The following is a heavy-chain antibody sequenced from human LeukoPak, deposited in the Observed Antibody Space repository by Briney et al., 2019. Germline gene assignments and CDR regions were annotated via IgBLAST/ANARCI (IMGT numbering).Heavy chain of an antibody. CDR3: AREASGYYHVFDS. Sequence: PGGSLRLSCEASGFSLSTYFISWIRQAPGKWLECVSYITNSGRSTKYADAVKGRFTISRDNTKQSVYLEMTDLRAEDTAVYYCAREASGYYHVFDSWGQGTLVTVSS. J-gene: IGHJ4*02. D-gene: IGHD5-12*01. CDR1: GFSLSTYF. CDR2: ITNSGRST. V-gene: IGHV3-11*04.